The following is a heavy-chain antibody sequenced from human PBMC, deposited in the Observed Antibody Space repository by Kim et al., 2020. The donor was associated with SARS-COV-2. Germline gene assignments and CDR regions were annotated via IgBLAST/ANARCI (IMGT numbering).Heavy chain of an antibody. J-gene: IGHJ4*02. Sequence: TYYADSVGGRFSISRDNSKTRLYLQMNSLRAEDTAVYYCAKEIYGGATTGWGQGSLVTVSS. CDR2: T. CDR3: AKEIYGGATTG. D-gene: IGHD1-26*01. V-gene: IGHV3-23*01.